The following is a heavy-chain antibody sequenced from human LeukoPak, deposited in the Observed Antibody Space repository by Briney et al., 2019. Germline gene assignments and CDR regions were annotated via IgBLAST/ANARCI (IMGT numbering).Heavy chain of an antibody. J-gene: IGHJ5*02. CDR2: INPNSGGT. D-gene: IGHD3-10*01. CDR1: GYTFTGYY. CDR3: ARVSRGYNWFDP. Sequence: ASVKVSCKASGYTFTGYYMHWVRQAPGQGLEWMGRINPNSGGTNYAQKFQGRVTMTRDTSISTAYMELSRLRSDDTAVYYCARVSRGYNWFDPWGQGTLATVSS. V-gene: IGHV1-2*06.